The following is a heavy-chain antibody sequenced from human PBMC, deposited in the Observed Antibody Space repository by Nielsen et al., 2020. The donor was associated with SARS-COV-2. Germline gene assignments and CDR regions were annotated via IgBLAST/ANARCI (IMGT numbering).Heavy chain of an antibody. CDR2: IYHSGST. Sequence: SETLSLTCAVSGGSISSSNWWSWVRQPPGKGLEWIGEIYHSGSTNYNPSLKSRVTISVDKSKNQFSLKLSSVTAADTAVYYCARARELYYYDSSGYYPGYFDYWGQGTLVTVSS. V-gene: IGHV4-4*02. J-gene: IGHJ4*02. CDR1: GGSISSSNW. CDR3: ARARELYYYDSSGYYPGYFDY. D-gene: IGHD3-22*01.